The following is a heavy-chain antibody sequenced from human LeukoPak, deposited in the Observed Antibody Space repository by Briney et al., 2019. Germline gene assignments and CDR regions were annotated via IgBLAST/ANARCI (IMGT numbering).Heavy chain of an antibody. CDR2: ITSGGETI. CDR3: SRDEYTTPSGSFYYGMDV. Sequence: PGGSLRLSCAASGFTFRSYAMNWVRQAPGKGLGWVSYITSGGETISYADSVKGRFTISRDNAKNSLFLQMNSLRVEDTAVYYCSRDEYTTPSGSFYYGMDVWGQGTTVTVSS. V-gene: IGHV3-48*01. J-gene: IGHJ6*02. D-gene: IGHD2-15*01. CDR1: GFTFRSYA.